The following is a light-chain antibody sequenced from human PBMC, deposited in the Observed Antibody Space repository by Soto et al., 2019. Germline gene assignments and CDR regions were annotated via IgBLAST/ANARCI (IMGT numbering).Light chain of an antibody. CDR1: QSVLYSSNNKNY. Sequence: DIVMTQSPDSLAVSLGERATINCKSSQSVLYSSNNKNYLAWYQQKPGQPPKLLIYWASTRESGVPDRFSGSGSGTDFTLTISNLQAEDVAVYYCQQYYDTPYTFGQGTKLEIK. J-gene: IGKJ2*01. V-gene: IGKV4-1*01. CDR2: WAS. CDR3: QQYYDTPYT.